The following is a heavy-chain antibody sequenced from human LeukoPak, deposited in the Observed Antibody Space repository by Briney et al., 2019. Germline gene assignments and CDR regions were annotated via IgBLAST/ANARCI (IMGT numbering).Heavy chain of an antibody. J-gene: IGHJ3*02. CDR1: GSSISSGHY. D-gene: IGHD6-13*01. CDR3: ARNNTRTVSRGSSRRRANAFDI. CDR2: IYNSGST. V-gene: IGHV4-38-2*01. Sequence: PSETLSLTCAVSGSSISSGHYWGWIRQPPGKGLEWIGSIYNSGSTYYNPSLRSRVAISVDTSKNQFSLKLSSVTAADTAVYYCARNNTRTVSRGSSRRRANAFDICGQGTMVTVSS.